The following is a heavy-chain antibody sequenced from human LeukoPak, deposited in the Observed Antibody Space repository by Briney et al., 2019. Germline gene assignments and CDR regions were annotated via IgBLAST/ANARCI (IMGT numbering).Heavy chain of an antibody. Sequence: PAVNLRLYCAAYGFTFSTYWMHWVRQAPGKGLVWVSHIHVDGSGATHADSVKGRFTISRDNAKNTLYLHMNSLRAEDTAVYYCARATRIYSSGWYYSFDYWGQGTLVTVSS. CDR1: GFTFSTYW. CDR2: IHVDGSGA. J-gene: IGHJ4*02. CDR3: ARATRIYSSGWYYSFDY. V-gene: IGHV3-74*01. D-gene: IGHD6-19*01.